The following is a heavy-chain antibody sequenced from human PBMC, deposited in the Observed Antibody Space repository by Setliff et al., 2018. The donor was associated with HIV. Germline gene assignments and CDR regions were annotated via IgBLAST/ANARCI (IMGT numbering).Heavy chain of an antibody. CDR2: IHYSGNT. Sequence: SETLSLTCTVSGGSISSGGYYWSWIRQHPGKGLVWIGYIHYSGNTYNNPSLNSRISISVDMSKNKFSLKLSSLTAADTAVYYCARGGLGVVTSFDSWGPGTLVTVSS. J-gene: IGHJ4*02. CDR1: GGSISSGGYY. V-gene: IGHV4-31*03. CDR3: ARGGLGVVTSFDS. D-gene: IGHD3-3*01.